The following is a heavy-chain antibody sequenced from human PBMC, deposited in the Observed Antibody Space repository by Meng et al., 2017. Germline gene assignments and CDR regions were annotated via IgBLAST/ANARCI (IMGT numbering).Heavy chain of an antibody. V-gene: IGHV4-59*01. CDR2: IYHSGST. Sequence: SETLSLTCTVSGGSTSSNYWNWIRQPPGKGLEWIGYIYHSGSTSYNPSLKSRVTISVDTPKNQFSLKLSSVTAADTATYYCAREGVRGSGSYWDYWGQGTLVTVSS. CDR3: AREGVRGSGSYWDY. D-gene: IGHD3-10*01. CDR1: GGSTSSNY. J-gene: IGHJ4*02.